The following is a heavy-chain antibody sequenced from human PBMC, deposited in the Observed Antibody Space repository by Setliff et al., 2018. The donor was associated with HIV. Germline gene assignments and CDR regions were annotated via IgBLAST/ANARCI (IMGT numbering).Heavy chain of an antibody. CDR1: GYTFTVNH. D-gene: IGHD1-26*01. CDR3: ARDAGAPGGGNPLDY. CDR2: ISPDSGDT. V-gene: IGHV1-2*02. Sequence: ASVKVSCKTSGYTFTVNHLHWVRQAPGQGVEWVGKISPDSGDTFYAQKFQGRVTLTRDTSITTAYMELSTLRDDDTAVYYCARDAGAPGGGNPLDYWGQGTLVTVSS. J-gene: IGHJ4*02.